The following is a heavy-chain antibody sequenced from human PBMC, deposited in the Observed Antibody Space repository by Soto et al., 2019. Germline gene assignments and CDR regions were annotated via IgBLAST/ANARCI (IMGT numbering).Heavy chain of an antibody. V-gene: IGHV4-39*01. D-gene: IGHD2-21*02. CDR1: GGSISTSNYY. CDR3: ATFVVPASRRTDFDF. J-gene: IGHJ4*02. Sequence: SETLSLTCTVSGGSISTSNYYWGWVRQPPGKGLDWIGNIYYSGTTYYNPSLKSRVTISVDTSKNQFSLKLNSVTAADTAVYYCATFVVPASRRTDFDFWGPGTLVTVS. CDR2: IYYSGTT.